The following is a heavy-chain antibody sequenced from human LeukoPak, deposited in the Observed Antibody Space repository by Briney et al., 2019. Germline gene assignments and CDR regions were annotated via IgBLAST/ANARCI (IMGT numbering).Heavy chain of an antibody. CDR3: ARRDSVWFGELLYNWFDP. D-gene: IGHD3-10*01. Sequence: GGSLRLSCAASGFTFSDYYMSWIRQAPGKGLEWVSYISTSGSTIYYADSVKGRFTISRDNAKNSLYLQMNSLRAEDTAVYYCARRDSVWFGELLYNWFDPWGQGTLVTVSS. J-gene: IGHJ5*02. V-gene: IGHV3-11*01. CDR1: GFTFSDYY. CDR2: ISTSGSTI.